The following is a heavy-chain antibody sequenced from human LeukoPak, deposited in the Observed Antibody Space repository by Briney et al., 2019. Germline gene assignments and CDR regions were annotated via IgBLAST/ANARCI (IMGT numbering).Heavy chain of an antibody. D-gene: IGHD1-26*01. V-gene: IGHV3-64*01. CDR1: GFTFSSYA. CDR3: ARGAVGAAFDY. CDR2: ISSNGGST. Sequence: GGSLRLSCAASGFTFSSYAMHWVRQAPGKGLEYVSAISSNGGSTYYANSVKGRFTISRDNSKNTLYLQMGSLRAEDMAVYYCARGAVGAAFDYWGQGTLVTVSS. J-gene: IGHJ4*02.